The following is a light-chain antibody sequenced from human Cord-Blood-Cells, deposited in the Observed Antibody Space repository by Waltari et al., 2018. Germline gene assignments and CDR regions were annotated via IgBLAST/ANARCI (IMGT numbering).Light chain of an antibody. V-gene: IGLV1-47*01. Sequence: QSVLTQPPSASGTPGQRVTTSCSGSSSHIGSNYVYWYQQLPGTAPKLLISRNNQRPSGVPDRFSGSKSGTSASLAISGLRSEDEADYYCAAWDDSLSGRVFGGGTKLTVL. J-gene: IGLJ3*02. CDR3: AAWDDSLSGRV. CDR2: RNN. CDR1: SSHIGSNY.